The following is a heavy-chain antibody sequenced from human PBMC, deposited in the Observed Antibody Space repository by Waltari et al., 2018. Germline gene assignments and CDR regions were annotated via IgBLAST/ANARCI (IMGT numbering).Heavy chain of an antibody. J-gene: IGHJ3*02. CDR1: EITFSNYD. CDR3: TRWNPYYVAFDM. D-gene: IGHD3-10*01. Sequence: EVQLAESGGDLVQPGGSLRLSCAASEITFSNYDIHWVRRRPGRGLGWASVTDSVGDPYYVASGKCRFTVSRENAKKSLYLQMNSLRAEDTAVYYCTRWNPYYVAFDMWGQGTMVTVSS. CDR2: TDSVGDP. V-gene: IGHV3-13*05.